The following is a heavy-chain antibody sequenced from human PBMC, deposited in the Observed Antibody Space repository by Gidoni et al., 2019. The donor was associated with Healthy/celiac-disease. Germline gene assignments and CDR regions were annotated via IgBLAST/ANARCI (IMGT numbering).Heavy chain of an antibody. V-gene: IGHV3-30*18. CDR1: GLTFSSYG. D-gene: IGHD3-22*01. Sequence: QVQLVESGGGVVQPGRSLRLSCAASGLTFSSYGMHWVRQAPGKGLEWVAVISYDGSNKYYADSVKGRFTISRDNSKNTLYLQMNSLRAEDTAVYYCAKEGIYYDSSGYSDYWGQGTLVTVSS. CDR2: ISYDGSNK. CDR3: AKEGIYYDSSGYSDY. J-gene: IGHJ4*02.